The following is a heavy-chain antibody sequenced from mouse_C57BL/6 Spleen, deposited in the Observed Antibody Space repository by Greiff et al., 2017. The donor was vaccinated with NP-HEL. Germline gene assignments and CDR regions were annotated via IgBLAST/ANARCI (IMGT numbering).Heavy chain of an antibody. CDR2: IDPSDSYT. J-gene: IGHJ2*01. CDR3: ARWGIAKAEYFDY. CDR1: GYTFTSYW. V-gene: IGHV1-59*01. Sequence: QVQLQQSGAELVRPGTSVKLSCKASGYTFTSYWMHWVKQRPGQGLEWIGVIDPSDSYTNYNQKFKGKATLTVDTSSSTAYMQLSSLTSEDSAVYYCARWGIAKAEYFDYWGQGTTLTVSS.